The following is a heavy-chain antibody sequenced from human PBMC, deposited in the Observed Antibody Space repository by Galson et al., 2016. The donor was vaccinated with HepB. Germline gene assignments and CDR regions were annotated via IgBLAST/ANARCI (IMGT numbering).Heavy chain of an antibody. CDR1: GVSLNNNAMA. D-gene: IGHD7-27*01. Sequence: PALVKPTQTLTLTCTLSGVSLNNNAMAVGWIRQPPGKALEWPGLLYYNDDKRYRPSLQSRLTITKASSRDQVVLTMTNMDPVDTATYYCAHSRRLGVFTLFDSWGQGARVTVSS. J-gene: IGHJ4*02. CDR3: AHSRRLGVFTLFDS. V-gene: IGHV2-5*01. CDR2: LYYNDDK.